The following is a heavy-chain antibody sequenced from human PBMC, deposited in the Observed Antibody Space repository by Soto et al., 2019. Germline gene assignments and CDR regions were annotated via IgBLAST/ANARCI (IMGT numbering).Heavy chain of an antibody. V-gene: IGHV4-59*08. Sequence: SETLSLTCTVSGGSLTSYYWSWIRQPPGKGLEWIGFVYYTGIARYNPSLKSRVTISVDTSKNQFSLKLSSVTAADTAVYYCARGLGYGPHFDYWGQGTLVTVSS. D-gene: IGHD5-12*01. J-gene: IGHJ4*02. CDR1: GGSLTSYY. CDR3: ARGLGYGPHFDY. CDR2: VYYTGIA.